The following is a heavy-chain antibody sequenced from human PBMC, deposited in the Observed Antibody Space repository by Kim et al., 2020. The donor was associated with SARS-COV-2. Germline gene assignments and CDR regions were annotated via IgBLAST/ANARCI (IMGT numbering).Heavy chain of an antibody. D-gene: IGHD3-3*02. CDR1: GFTFSSYA. CDR3: AKDQEISISIGALYSYYGMEV. V-gene: IGHV3-23*01. CDR2: IIGSGGST. J-gene: IGHJ6*02. Sequence: GGSLRLSCAASGFTFSSYAMSWVRQAPGKGLEWVPAIIGSGGSTYYADSVKGRFTISRDNSKNTLYLQMNSLRAEDTAVYYCAKDQEISISIGALYSYYGMEVWGRGTTGSVSS.